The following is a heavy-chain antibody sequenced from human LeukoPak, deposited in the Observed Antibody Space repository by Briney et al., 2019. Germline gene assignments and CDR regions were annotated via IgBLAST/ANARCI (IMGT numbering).Heavy chain of an antibody. J-gene: IGHJ6*02. CDR3: ARGGGMRQWLVLYYYGMDV. V-gene: IGHV1-8*01. CDR1: GYTFTSYD. D-gene: IGHD6-19*01. Sequence: ASVKVSCQASGYTFTSYDINWVRQATGQGLEWMGWMNPNSGNTGYAQKFQGRVTMTRNTSISTAYMELSSLRSEDTAVYYCARGGGMRQWLVLYYYGMDVWGQGTTVTVSS. CDR2: MNPNSGNT.